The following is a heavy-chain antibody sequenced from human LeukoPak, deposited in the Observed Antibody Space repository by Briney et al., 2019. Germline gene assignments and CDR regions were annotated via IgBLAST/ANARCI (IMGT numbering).Heavy chain of an antibody. CDR1: GYTFTSYG. D-gene: IGHD3-9*01. CDR2: IGAYNGNT. V-gene: IGHV1-18*01. CDR3: ARDYDILTGYYAFDP. J-gene: IGHJ5*02. Sequence: ASVKVSCKASGYTFTSYGISWVRQAPGQGLEWMGWIGAYNGNTNYAQKLQGRVTMTTDTSTSTAYMELRSLRSDDTAVYYCARDYDILTGYYAFDPWGQGTLVTVSS.